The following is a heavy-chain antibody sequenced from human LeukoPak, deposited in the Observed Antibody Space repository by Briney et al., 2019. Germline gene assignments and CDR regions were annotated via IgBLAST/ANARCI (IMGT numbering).Heavy chain of an antibody. Sequence: PGRSLRLSCAASGFTFSSYAMHWVRQAPGKGLEWVAVISYDGSNKYYADSVKGRFTISRDNSKNTLYLQMNSLRAEDTAVYYCARDFILTGYSDYWGQGTLVTASS. CDR3: ARDFILTGYSDY. V-gene: IGHV3-30-3*01. J-gene: IGHJ4*02. D-gene: IGHD3-9*01. CDR1: GFTFSSYA. CDR2: ISYDGSNK.